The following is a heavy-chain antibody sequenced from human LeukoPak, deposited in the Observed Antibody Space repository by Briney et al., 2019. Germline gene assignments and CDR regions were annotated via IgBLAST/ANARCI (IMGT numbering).Heavy chain of an antibody. CDR1: GFAFSSYE. V-gene: IGHV3-48*03. D-gene: IGHD2-2*03. J-gene: IGHJ4*02. CDR2: ISSSGSTI. Sequence: PGGSLRLSCAASGFAFSSYEMNWVRQAPGKGLEWVSYISSSGSTIYYADSVKGRFTTSRDNAKNSLYLQMNSLRAEDTAVYYCARDGYLLDYWGQGTLVTVSS. CDR3: ARDGYLLDY.